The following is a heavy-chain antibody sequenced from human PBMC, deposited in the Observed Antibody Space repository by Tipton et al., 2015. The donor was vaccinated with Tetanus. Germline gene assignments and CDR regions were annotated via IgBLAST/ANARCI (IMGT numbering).Heavy chain of an antibody. J-gene: IGHJ6*02. CDR3: ARDRGDYIYYGMDV. Sequence: QLVQSGAEVKKPGASVKVSCKASGYTFTGYYIYWVRQAPGQGLEWMGWIDPNSGGTVYAQKFQGRVTMTRDTSISTAFMELRSLRSDDTAVYYCARDRGDYIYYGMDVWGPGTTVTVS. D-gene: IGHD3-22*01. CDR2: IDPNSGGT. CDR1: GYTFTGYY. V-gene: IGHV1-2*02.